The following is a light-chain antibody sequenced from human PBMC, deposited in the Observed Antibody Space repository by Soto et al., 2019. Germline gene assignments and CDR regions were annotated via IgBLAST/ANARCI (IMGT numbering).Light chain of an antibody. CDR1: QDITNW. CDR3: QQTNTLPPIT. Sequence: DIQMTQSPSSVSASVGDRVTITCRASQDITNWLAWYQQKPGKAPKLLIYAASSLQSGVPSRFSGSGSGTDFTLTISSLQPEDFATSYCQQTNTLPPITFGPGTKVYIK. CDR2: AAS. V-gene: IGKV1-12*01. J-gene: IGKJ3*01.